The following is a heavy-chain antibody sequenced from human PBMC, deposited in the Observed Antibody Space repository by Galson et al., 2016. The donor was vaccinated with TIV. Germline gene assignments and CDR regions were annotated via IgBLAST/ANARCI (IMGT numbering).Heavy chain of an antibody. CDR3: AKGGSAFSYGYAFDM. CDR2: INDRGDDT. J-gene: IGHJ3*02. V-gene: IGHV3-23*01. Sequence: SLRLSCAASGFTFSSYAISWVRPAPGKGLEWVSIINDRGDDTYYADSVKGRFTISRDNSKNTLYLQMHSLRAEDTALYFCAKGGSAFSYGYAFDMWGQGTMVTVSS. CDR1: GFTFSSYA. D-gene: IGHD5-18*01.